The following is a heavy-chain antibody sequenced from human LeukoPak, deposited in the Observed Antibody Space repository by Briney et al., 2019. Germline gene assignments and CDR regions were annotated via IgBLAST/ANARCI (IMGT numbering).Heavy chain of an antibody. CDR3: ARQVDFPRFDP. CDR2: IYYSGST. CDR1: GGSITSGSYY. Sequence: SETLSLTCTVSGGSITSGSYYWGWIRQPPGKGLEWIGTIYYSGSTYYSPSLKSRLTMSVDTSNNQFSLKLTSVTAADTAVYYCARQVDFPRFDPWGQGTLSPSRQ. D-gene: IGHD5-12*01. J-gene: IGHJ5*02. V-gene: IGHV4-39*01.